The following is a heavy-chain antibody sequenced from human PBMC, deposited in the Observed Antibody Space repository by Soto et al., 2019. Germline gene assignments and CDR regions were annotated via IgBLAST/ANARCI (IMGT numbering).Heavy chain of an antibody. Sequence: AVTCPVSGGYVSSGVRYWGWIRQPRGNGLEGFGYCYYSGSAYYNPSIGSGLTTSVATSNNPFSLKLSSVTADATAVYYCARSKSPYYDSSGYDDYLDCWGQRPLVTVSS. D-gene: IGHD3-22*01. CDR1: GGYVSSGVRY. V-gene: IGHV4-30-4*01. CDR2: CYYSGSA. J-gene: IGHJ4*02. CDR3: ARSKSPYYDSSGYDDYLDC.